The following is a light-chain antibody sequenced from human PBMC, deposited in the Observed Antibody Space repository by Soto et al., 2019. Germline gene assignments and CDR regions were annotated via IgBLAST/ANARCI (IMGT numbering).Light chain of an antibody. Sequence: QSALTQPASVSGSPGQSITISCTGTSSDVGGYNYVSRYQQHPGKAPKLMIYDVSNRPSGVSNRFSGSKSANTASLTISGLQAEDEADYYCSSHTSSSTSYVFGTGTKLTVL. CDR1: SSDVGGYNY. V-gene: IGLV2-14*01. CDR3: SSHTSSSTSYV. J-gene: IGLJ1*01. CDR2: DVS.